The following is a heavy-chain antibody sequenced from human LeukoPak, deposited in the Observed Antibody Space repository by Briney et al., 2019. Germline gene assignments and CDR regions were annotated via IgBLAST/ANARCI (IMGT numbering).Heavy chain of an antibody. CDR1: GYSFTSYW. Sequence: KPGESLKISCKGSGYSFTSYWISWVRQMPGKGLEWMGRIDPSDAYTNYSPSFQGHVTISSDKSIKTAYLQWSSLKASDTAMYYCARHEGYSSSAEVYWAQGTVVTVSS. CDR3: ARHEGYSSSAEVY. CDR2: IDPSDAYT. V-gene: IGHV5-10-1*01. D-gene: IGHD6-13*01. J-gene: IGHJ4*02.